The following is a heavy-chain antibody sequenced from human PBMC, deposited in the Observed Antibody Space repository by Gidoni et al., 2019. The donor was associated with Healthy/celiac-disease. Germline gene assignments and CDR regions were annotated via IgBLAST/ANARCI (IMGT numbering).Heavy chain of an antibody. V-gene: IGHV3-9*01. J-gene: IGHJ4*02. CDR2: ISWNSGSI. D-gene: IGHD5-12*01. CDR3: AKDIGGGYDGGFDY. Sequence: EVQLVESGGGLVQPGRSLRLSCAASGFTFADYAMHWVRQAPGKGLAWVSGISWNSGSIGYADSVKGRFTISRDNAKNSLYLQMNSLRAEDTALYYCAKDIGGGYDGGFDYWGQGTLVTVSS. CDR1: GFTFADYA.